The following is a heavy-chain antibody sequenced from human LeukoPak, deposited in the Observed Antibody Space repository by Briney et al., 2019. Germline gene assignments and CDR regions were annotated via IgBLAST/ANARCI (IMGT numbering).Heavy chain of an antibody. CDR3: ARGPSYYYGSGSDYNIWFDP. D-gene: IGHD3-10*01. CDR2: IIPIFGTA. CDR1: GGTFSSYA. V-gene: IGHV1-69*01. J-gene: IGHJ5*02. Sequence: SVKVSCKASGGTFSSYAISWVRQAPGQGLEWMGGIIPIFGTANYAQKFQGRVTITADESTSTAYMELSSLRSEDTAVYYCARGPSYYYGSGSDYNIWFDPWGQGTLVTVSS.